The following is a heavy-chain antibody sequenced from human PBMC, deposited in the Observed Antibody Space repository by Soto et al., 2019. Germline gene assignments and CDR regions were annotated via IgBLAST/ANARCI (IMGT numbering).Heavy chain of an antibody. Sequence: PGGSLRLSCAASGFTFSSYGMHWVRQAPGKGLEWVAVIWYDGSNKYYADSVKGRFTISRDNSKNTPYLQMNSLRAEDTAVYYCARDGGPSNRYNWFDPWGQGTLVTVSS. CDR1: GFTFSSYG. CDR2: IWYDGSNK. CDR3: ARDGGPSNRYNWFDP. D-gene: IGHD3-16*01. V-gene: IGHV3-33*01. J-gene: IGHJ5*02.